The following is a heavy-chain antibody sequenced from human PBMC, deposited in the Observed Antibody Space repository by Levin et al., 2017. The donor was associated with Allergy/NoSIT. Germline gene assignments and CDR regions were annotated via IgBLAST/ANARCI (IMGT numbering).Heavy chain of an antibody. V-gene: IGHV1-2*04. J-gene: IGHJ6*02. D-gene: IGHD5-12*01. CDR2: INPNSGAT. CDR1: GYSFTGFY. Sequence: ASVKVSCKASGYSFTGFYLHWVRQAPGQGLEWMGCINPNSGATHYAQNFHDWVTMTRDMSMTTAYMELSSLRSDDTAVYYCAASVAYNYYYAIDVWGQGTTVTVSS. CDR3: AASVAYNYYYAIDV.